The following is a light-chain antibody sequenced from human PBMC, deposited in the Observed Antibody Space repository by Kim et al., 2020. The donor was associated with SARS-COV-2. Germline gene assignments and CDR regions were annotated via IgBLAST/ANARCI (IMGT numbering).Light chain of an antibody. CDR2: KAS. CDR3: QQYENYPHT. V-gene: IGKV1-5*03. Sequence: SAAVGDRVTITGRASQYISNWLAWYQQKPGKAPKPLIYKASTLEGGVPSRFSGSGSGTEFTLTINSLQPDDCATYFCQQYENYPHTFGQGTKLEI. CDR1: QYISNW. J-gene: IGKJ2*01.